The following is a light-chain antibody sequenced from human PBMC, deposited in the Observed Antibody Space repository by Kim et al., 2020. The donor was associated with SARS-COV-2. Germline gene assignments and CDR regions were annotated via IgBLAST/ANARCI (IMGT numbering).Light chain of an antibody. J-gene: IGKJ4*01. CDR3: QQYDNFPL. CDR1: QDISNY. V-gene: IGKV1-33*01. Sequence: DIQMTQSPSSLSASVGDRVTITCQASQDISNYLNWYQQKPGRAPKLLIYDASTLETGVPSRFSGSGSGTDFTFTISSLQPEDIATYYCQQYDNFPLFGGGTKVEIK. CDR2: DAS.